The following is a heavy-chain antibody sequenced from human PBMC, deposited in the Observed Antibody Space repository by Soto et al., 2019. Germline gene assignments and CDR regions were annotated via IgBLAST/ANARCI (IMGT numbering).Heavy chain of an antibody. CDR2: INHSGST. D-gene: IGHD5-18*01. J-gene: IGHJ6*02. CDR1: CGSFSGYY. CDR3: AIRRRTNGYRGMYYYYYGMDV. V-gene: IGHV4-34*01. Sequence: SETLSLTCAVYCGSFSGYYWSWIRQPPGKGLEWIGEINHSGSTNYNPSLKSRVTISVDTSKNQFSLKLSSVTAADTAVYYCAIRRRTNGYRGMYYYYYGMDVWGQGTTVTVSS.